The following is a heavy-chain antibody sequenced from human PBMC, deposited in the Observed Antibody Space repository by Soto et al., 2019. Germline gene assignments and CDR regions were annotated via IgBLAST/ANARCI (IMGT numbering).Heavy chain of an antibody. J-gene: IGHJ4*02. CDR1: GGSISSYY. CDR2: IYYSGST. Sequence: ASETLSLTCTVSGGSISSYYWSWIRQPPGKGLEWIGYIYYSGSTNYNPSLKSRVTISVDTSKNQFSLKLSSVTAADTAVYYCARDLGYWGQGTLVTVSS. V-gene: IGHV4-59*01. CDR3: ARDLGY.